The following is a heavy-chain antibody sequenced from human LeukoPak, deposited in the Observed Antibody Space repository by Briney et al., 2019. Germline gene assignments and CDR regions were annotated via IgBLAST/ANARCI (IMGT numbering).Heavy chain of an antibody. D-gene: IGHD6-19*01. Sequence: ASVTVSCTASGYTFTSYGISWVRQAPGQGLEWMGWISAYNGNTNYAQKLQGRVTMTTDTSTSTAYMELRSLRSDDTAVYYCAFTQAVGGWFDLWGQGTLVTVSS. CDR3: AFTQAVGGWFDL. J-gene: IGHJ5*02. CDR1: GYTFTSYG. CDR2: ISAYNGNT. V-gene: IGHV1-18*01.